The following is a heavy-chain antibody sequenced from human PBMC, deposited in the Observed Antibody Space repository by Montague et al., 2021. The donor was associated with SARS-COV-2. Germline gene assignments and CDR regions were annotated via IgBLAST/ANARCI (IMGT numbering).Heavy chain of an antibody. D-gene: IGHD3-10*01. V-gene: IGHV4-4*02. Sequence: HSGSTNYNSSLKSRVTMSVDKSKNDFSLKLSPVTAADTAMYYCAGRMTMVREVTKRNNWFDPWGRGILVTVS. CDR2: HSGST. J-gene: IGHJ5*02. CDR3: AGRMTMVREVTKRNNWFDP.